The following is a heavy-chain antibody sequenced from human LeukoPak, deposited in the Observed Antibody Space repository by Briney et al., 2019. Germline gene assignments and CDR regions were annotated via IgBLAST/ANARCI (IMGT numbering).Heavy chain of an antibody. Sequence: ASVKVSCKASGYTFTSYAMHWVRQAPGQRLEWMGWINAGNGNTKYSQKFQGRVTITRDTSASTAYMELSSLRSEDTAVYYCARATSGYPYYFDYWSQGTLVTVSS. CDR2: INAGNGNT. D-gene: IGHD3-22*01. J-gene: IGHJ4*02. CDR1: GYTFTSYA. V-gene: IGHV1-3*01. CDR3: ARATSGYPYYFDY.